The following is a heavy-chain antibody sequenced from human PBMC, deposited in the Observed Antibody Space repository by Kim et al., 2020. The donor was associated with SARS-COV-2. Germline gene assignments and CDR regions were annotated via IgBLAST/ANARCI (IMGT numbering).Heavy chain of an antibody. J-gene: IGHJ5*01. CDR3: VQGDVRSSYFDS. D-gene: IGHD3-3*01. CDR2: ITGSGRDT. CDR1: GLSFSTHA. Sequence: GGSLRLSCAASGLSFSTHAMSWVRQAPGKGLEWLSAITGSGRDTYYADSVKGRFTISRDTSKDTVYLYMSHLRTDDTAVYYCVQGDVRSSYFDSWGQGTQVTVSS. V-gene: IGHV3-23*01.